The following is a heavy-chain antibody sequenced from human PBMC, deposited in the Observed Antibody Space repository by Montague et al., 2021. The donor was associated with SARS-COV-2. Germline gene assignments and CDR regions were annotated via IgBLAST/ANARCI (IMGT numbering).Heavy chain of an antibody. Sequence: SETLSLTCAVSGDSISSSNWWSWVRQPPGKGLEWIGEIYHGGSTYYNPSLKSRITISVDTSKNQFSLRLTSVIAADTAVYYCARDIRIPMLIVIQGYGMDVWGQGTTVTVSS. D-gene: IGHD3-22*01. CDR2: IYHGGST. J-gene: IGHJ6*02. V-gene: IGHV4-4*02. CDR3: ARDIRIPMLIVIQGYGMDV. CDR1: GDSISSSNW.